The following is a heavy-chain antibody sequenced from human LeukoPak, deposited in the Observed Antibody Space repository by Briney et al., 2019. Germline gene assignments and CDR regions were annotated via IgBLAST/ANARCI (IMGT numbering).Heavy chain of an antibody. CDR2: IYSSGST. J-gene: IGHJ4*02. D-gene: IGHD6-13*01. CDR1: GGSISSYY. CDR3: ARGPYSSSYYYFDS. V-gene: IGHV4-4*07. Sequence: SGTLSLTCTVSGGSISSYYWSWIRQPAGKGLEWIGRIYSSGSTSYNPSVKSRVTMSVDTSKNQFSLKLSSVTAADTAVYYCARGPYSSSYYYFDSWGQGTLVTVSS.